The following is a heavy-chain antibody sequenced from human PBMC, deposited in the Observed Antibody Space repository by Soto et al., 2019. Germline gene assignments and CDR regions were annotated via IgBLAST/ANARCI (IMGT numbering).Heavy chain of an antibody. J-gene: IGHJ5*02. D-gene: IGHD6-13*01. CDR2: INHSGST. V-gene: IGHV4-34*01. Sequence: SETLSLTCTIYCGSFSVSSWSWSRHPPGKGLEWIGEINHSGSTNYNPSLKSRVTISVDTSKNQFSLKLSSVTAADTAVYYCARETPLTQQLRYNWFDPWGQGTLVTGSS. CDR1: CGSFSVSS. CDR3: ARETPLTQQLRYNWFDP.